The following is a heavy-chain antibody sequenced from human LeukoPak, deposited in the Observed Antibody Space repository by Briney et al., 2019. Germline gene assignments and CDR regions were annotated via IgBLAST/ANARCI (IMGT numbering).Heavy chain of an antibody. V-gene: IGHV3-33*01. CDR3: ARDLYDHFLDY. CDR1: GFTFSSYG. J-gene: IGHJ4*02. D-gene: IGHD1-1*01. Sequence: GGSLRLSCAASGFTFSSYGIRWVRQAPGKGLEWVAGVRYDGSDKFHEDYVKGRFTISRDNSKNTVTLQMNSLRAEDTAVYYCARDLYDHFLDYWGQGTVVTVSS. CDR2: VRYDGSDK.